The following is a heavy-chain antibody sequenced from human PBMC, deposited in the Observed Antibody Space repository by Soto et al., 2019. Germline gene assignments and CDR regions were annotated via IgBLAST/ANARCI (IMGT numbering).Heavy chain of an antibody. D-gene: IGHD2-2*01. Sequence: GESLKISCKASGYSFNTYWIGWVRQMPGKGLEWMGIIYPGDSDTRYSPSFRGQVIISADKSISTAYLQWSSLKASDTAIYYCARHLGFCSSNSCRMEGLDPWGQGTLVTVYS. J-gene: IGHJ5*02. CDR2: IYPGDSDT. V-gene: IGHV5-51*01. CDR3: ARHLGFCSSNSCRMEGLDP. CDR1: GYSFNTYW.